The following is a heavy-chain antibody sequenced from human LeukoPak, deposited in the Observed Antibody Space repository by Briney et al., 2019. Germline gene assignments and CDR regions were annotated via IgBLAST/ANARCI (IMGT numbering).Heavy chain of an antibody. V-gene: IGHV4-30-2*02. D-gene: IGHD5-18*01. J-gene: IGHJ4*02. CDR3: ARHWGYSYGFFDY. CDR2: IYHSGST. Sequence: SQTLSLTCAVSGGSISSGGYSWSWIRQPPGKGLEWIGYIYHSGSTYYNPSLKSRVTISVDTSKNQFSLKLSSVTAADTAVYYCARHWGYSYGFFDYWGQGTLVTVSS. CDR1: GGSISSGGYS.